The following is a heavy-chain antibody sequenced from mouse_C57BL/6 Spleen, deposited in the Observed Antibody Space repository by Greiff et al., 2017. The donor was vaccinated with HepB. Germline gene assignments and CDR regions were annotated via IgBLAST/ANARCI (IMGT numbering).Heavy chain of an antibody. CDR1: GFNIKDYY. Sequence: EVKLMESGAELVKPGASVKLSCTASGFNIKDYYMHWVKQRTEQGLEWIGRIDPEDGETKYAQKFQGKATITADTSSNTAYLQLSSLTSEDTAVYYDARDDYGGYCYFDVWGTGTTVTVSS. D-gene: IGHD2-4*01. V-gene: IGHV14-2*01. CDR2: IDPEDGET. CDR3: ARDDYGGYCYFDV. J-gene: IGHJ1*03.